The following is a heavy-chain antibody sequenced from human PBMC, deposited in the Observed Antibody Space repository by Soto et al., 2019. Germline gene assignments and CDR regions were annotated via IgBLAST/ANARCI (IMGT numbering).Heavy chain of an antibody. V-gene: IGHV3-9*01. Sequence: EVPLVESGGGLVQPGRSLRLSCAASGFTFDDYAMHWVLQPPGKGLEWVSSISWNSGNLGYADSVKGRFTISRDNAKNPLYLQMNSLRGEDTALYYCAKGASTTVFAFNDYWGQGTLVTVSS. D-gene: IGHD4-17*01. CDR2: ISWNSGNL. CDR1: GFTFDDYA. J-gene: IGHJ4*02. CDR3: AKGASTTVFAFNDY.